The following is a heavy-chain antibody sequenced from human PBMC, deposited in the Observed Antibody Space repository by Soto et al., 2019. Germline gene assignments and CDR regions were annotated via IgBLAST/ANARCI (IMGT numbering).Heavy chain of an antibody. CDR1: GGTFSSYA. V-gene: IGHV1-69*12. Sequence: QVQLVQSGAEVKKPGSSVKVSCKASGGTFSSYAISWVRQAPGQGLDWMGGIIPIFGTANYAQKFQGRVTITADESTSTAYMELSSLRSEDTALYYCARDEGYCISTSCYNWFDPWGQGTLVTVSS. D-gene: IGHD2-2*01. CDR3: ARDEGYCISTSCYNWFDP. J-gene: IGHJ5*02. CDR2: IIPIFGTA.